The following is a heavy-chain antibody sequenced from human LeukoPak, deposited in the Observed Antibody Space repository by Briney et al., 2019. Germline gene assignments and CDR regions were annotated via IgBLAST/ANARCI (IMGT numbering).Heavy chain of an antibody. CDR2: IWYDGSNK. CDR1: GFTFSSYG. CDR3: ARGLYSSTSGVDY. V-gene: IGHV3-33*01. Sequence: PGGSLRLSCAASGFTFSSYGMHWVRQAPGKGLEWMAVIWYDGSNKYYADSVKGRFTISRDNSKNTLYLQMNSLRAEDTAVYYCARGLYSSTSGVDYWGQGTLVTVSS. D-gene: IGHD6-6*01. J-gene: IGHJ4*02.